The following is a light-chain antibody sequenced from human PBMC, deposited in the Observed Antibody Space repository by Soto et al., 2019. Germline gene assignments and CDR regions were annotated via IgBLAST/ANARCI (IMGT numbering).Light chain of an antibody. Sequence: QSVLTQPPSASGTPGQRVIISCSGSKSNIGDNPVNWFQQFPGTATKLLIFSNDERPSGVPERFSGSKSGASASLAISGLQSDDEADYSCATWDDSLNGWVFGGGTQLTVL. CDR1: KSNIGDNP. J-gene: IGLJ3*02. V-gene: IGLV1-44*01. CDR3: ATWDDSLNGWV. CDR2: SND.